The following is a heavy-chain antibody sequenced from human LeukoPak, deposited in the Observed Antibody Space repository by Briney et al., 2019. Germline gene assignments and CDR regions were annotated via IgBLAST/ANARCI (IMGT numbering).Heavy chain of an antibody. CDR3: ARGITMVQGELDY. Sequence: ASVKVSCKASGGTFSSYAFSWVRQAPGQGLEWMGRIIPIFGTANYAQKFQGRVTITTDESTSTAYMELSSLRSEDTAVYYCARGITMVQGELDYWGQGTLVTVSS. V-gene: IGHV1-69*05. D-gene: IGHD3-10*01. J-gene: IGHJ4*02. CDR1: GGTFSSYA. CDR2: IIPIFGTA.